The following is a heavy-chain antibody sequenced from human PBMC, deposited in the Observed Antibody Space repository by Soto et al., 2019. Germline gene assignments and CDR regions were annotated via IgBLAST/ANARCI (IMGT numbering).Heavy chain of an antibody. J-gene: IGHJ2*01. CDR2: ISANGGIT. D-gene: IGHD5-12*01. CDR3: AKDKYSDSVRKVWFFDY. CDR1: GFTFSKYA. V-gene: IGHV3-23*01. Sequence: EVQLLESGGGLVKPGGSLSLSCAASGFTFSKYAMSWVRLAPGNGVEWVSSISANGGITAYADYVKGRFTISRDNYQNILSLQMASLRGDDTPLYCCAKDKYSDSVRKVWFFDYWGRGTLVTVSS.